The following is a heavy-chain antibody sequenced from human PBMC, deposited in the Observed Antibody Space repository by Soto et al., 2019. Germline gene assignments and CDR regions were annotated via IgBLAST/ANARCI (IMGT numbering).Heavy chain of an antibody. J-gene: IGHJ6*02. Sequence: SETLSLTCSVSGDSISSGGSSWSWIRQTPGKGLEWIGYLYYTGSTYYNPSLKSRVTISGDTSKNQFSLKLSSVTAADTAVYYCARSADGYNLFYYYYYGMDVWGQGTTVTVSS. CDR3: ARSADGYNLFYYYYYGMDV. D-gene: IGHD6-13*01. V-gene: IGHV4-61*08. CDR2: LYYTGST. CDR1: GDSISSGGSS.